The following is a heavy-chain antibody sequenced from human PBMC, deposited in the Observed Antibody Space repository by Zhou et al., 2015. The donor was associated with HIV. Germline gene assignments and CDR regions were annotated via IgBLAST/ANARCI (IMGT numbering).Heavy chain of an antibody. CDR1: GYTFTGYY. D-gene: IGHD2-2*01. V-gene: IGHV1-2*02. CDR2: INPNSGGT. Sequence: QVQLVQSGAEVKKPGASVKVSCKASGYTFTGYYMHWVRQAPGQGLEWMGWINPNSGGTNYAQKFQGRVTMTRDTSISTAYMELSRLRSDDTAVYYCARDRTDCSSTSCYGGVADHYYYYGMDVWGQGP. J-gene: IGHJ6*02. CDR3: ARDRTDCSSTSCYGGVADHYYYYGMDV.